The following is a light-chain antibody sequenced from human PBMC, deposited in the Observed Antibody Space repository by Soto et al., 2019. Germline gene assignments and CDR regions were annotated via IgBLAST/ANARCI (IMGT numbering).Light chain of an antibody. CDR3: CSYAGTYTLV. Sequence: QSVLTQPRSVSGSPGQSVTISCTGTSADVGRYNYVSWYQHHPGKAPQLIIYDVRERPSGVPDRFSGSKSGNTASLTLSGLQPDDEAVYYCCSYAGTYTLVFGGGTKLAVL. V-gene: IGLV2-11*01. CDR1: SADVGRYNY. J-gene: IGLJ3*02. CDR2: DVR.